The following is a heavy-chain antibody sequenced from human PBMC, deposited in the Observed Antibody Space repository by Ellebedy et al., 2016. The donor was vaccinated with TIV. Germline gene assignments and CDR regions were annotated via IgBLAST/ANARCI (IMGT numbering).Heavy chain of an antibody. J-gene: IGHJ4*02. CDR2: ISSSSSYI. D-gene: IGHD5-12*01. V-gene: IGHV3-21*01. CDR1: GFTFSSYS. Sequence: PGGSLRLSCAASGFTFSSYSMNWVRQAPGKGLEWVSSISSSSSYIYYADSVKGRFTISRDNAKNSLYLQMNSLRAEDTAVYYCARAVDIVDYYFDYWGQGTLVTVSS. CDR3: ARAVDIVDYYFDY.